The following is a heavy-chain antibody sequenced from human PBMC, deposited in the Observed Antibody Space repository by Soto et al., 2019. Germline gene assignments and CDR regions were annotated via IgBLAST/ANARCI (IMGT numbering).Heavy chain of an antibody. Sequence: PGGSLGLSCTASGFSFSREWMSWVRQAPGKGPEWVANINQDGSEKYCADSVKGRFTISRDNAKNSLYLQMDSLRVEDTALYYCFNVAFGYWGRGTLVTVSS. CDR1: GFSFSREW. CDR3: FNVAFGY. CDR2: INQDGSEK. J-gene: IGHJ4*02. V-gene: IGHV3-7*01.